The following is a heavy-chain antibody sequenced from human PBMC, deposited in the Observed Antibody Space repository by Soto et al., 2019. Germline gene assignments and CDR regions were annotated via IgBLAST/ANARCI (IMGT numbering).Heavy chain of an antibody. CDR3: ARGTLRYFDWLLQGGWFDP. Sequence: QVQLQESGPGLVKPSQTLSLTCTVSGGSISSGGYYWSWIRQHPGKGLEWIGYIYYSGSTYYNPSLKSRVTISVDPSKNQFSLKLSSVTAADTAVYYCARGTLRYFDWLLQGGWFDPWGQGTLVTVSS. D-gene: IGHD3-9*01. CDR1: GGSISSGGYY. J-gene: IGHJ5*02. V-gene: IGHV4-31*03. CDR2: IYYSGST.